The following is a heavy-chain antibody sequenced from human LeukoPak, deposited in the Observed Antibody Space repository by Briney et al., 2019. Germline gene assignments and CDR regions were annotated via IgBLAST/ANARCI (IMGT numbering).Heavy chain of an antibody. V-gene: IGHV4-59*08. Sequence: SETLSLTCTVSGGSISSYYWSWIRQPPGKGLEWIGYIYYSGSTNYNPSLKSRVTISVDTSKNQFSLKLSSVTAADTAVYYCARRRSSALDYWGRGTLVTVSS. CDR2: IYYSGST. J-gene: IGHJ4*02. CDR3: ARRRSSALDY. CDR1: GGSISSYY. D-gene: IGHD3-22*01.